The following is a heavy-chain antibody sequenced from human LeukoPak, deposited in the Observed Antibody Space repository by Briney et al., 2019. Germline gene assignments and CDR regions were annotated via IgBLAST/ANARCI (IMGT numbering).Heavy chain of an antibody. CDR2: INPSGGST. J-gene: IGHJ4*02. CDR1: GYTFTSYY. D-gene: IGHD5-18*01. Sequence: ASVKVSCKASGYTFTSYYMHWVRQAPGQGLEWMGIINPSGGSTSYAQKFQGRVTMTRDMSTSTVYMELSSLRSEDTAVYYCAREQGAGTAMANVGGVFDYWGQGALVTVSS. V-gene: IGHV1-46*01. CDR3: AREQGAGTAMANVGGVFDY.